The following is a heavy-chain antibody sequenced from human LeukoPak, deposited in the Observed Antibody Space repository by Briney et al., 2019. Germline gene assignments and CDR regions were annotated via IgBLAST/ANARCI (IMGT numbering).Heavy chain of an antibody. D-gene: IGHD3-22*01. CDR2: IYYSGST. J-gene: IGHJ4*02. CDR1: GGSISSGGYY. V-gene: IGHV4-31*03. CDR3: ARANYYDSRRPYFDY. Sequence: SETLSLTCTVSGGSISSGGYYWSWIRQHPGKGLEWIGYIYYSGSTYYNPSLKSRVTISVDTSKNQFSLKLSSVTAADTAVYYCARANYYDSRRPYFDYWGQGTLVTVSS.